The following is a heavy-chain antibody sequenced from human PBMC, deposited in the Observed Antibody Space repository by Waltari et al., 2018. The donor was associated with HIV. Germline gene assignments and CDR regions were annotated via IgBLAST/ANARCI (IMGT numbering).Heavy chain of an antibody. Sequence: QVQLAQSGAEVKSPGASVKVACRVSGYPFVAYNIHWVRQAPDEGLEWVGWINPGNGDTDYAQKFQHWVSMTRDTSTNEVYLTLNKLRSDDTAIYYCARGESATWANFDFWGQGTLVSVSS. D-gene: IGHD1-26*01. V-gene: IGHV1-2*04. CDR3: ARGESATWANFDF. J-gene: IGHJ4*02. CDR1: GYPFVAYN. CDR2: INPGNGDT.